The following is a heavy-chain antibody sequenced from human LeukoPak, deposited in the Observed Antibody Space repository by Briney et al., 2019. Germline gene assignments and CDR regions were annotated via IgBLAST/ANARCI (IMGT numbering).Heavy chain of an antibody. CDR3: ARVRFFDSSGYYYDFDF. J-gene: IGHJ4*02. V-gene: IGHV4-59*08. CDR1: GSSISSYY. D-gene: IGHD3-22*01. CDR2: MYHNGIT. Sequence: SETLSLTCTVSGSSISSYYWSWIRQPPGKGLDWIGHMYHNGITYYNPSLKSRVTISLDTSKNQFSLNLSSVTAADTAVYYCARVRFFDSSGYYYDFDFWGQGTLVTVSS.